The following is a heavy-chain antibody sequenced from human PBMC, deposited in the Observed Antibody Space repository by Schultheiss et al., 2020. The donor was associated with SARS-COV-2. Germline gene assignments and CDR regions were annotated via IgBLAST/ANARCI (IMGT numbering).Heavy chain of an antibody. Sequence: SQTLSLTCAVYGGSFSGYYWSWIRQPAGKGLEWIGEINHSGSTNYNPSLKSRVTISVDTSKNQFSLKLSSVTAADTAVYYCASIRKGYSYASLAYGMDVWGQGTTVTVSS. CDR3: ASIRKGYSYASLAYGMDV. CDR1: GGSFSGYY. J-gene: IGHJ6*02. CDR2: INHSGST. D-gene: IGHD5-18*01. V-gene: IGHV4-34*01.